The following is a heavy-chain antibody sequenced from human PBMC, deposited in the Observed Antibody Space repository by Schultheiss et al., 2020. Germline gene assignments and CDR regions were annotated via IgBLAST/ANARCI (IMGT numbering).Heavy chain of an antibody. J-gene: IGHJ4*02. V-gene: IGHV3-30*19. Sequence: GGSLRLSCAASGFTFSSYGMHWVRQAPGKGLERVAVISYDGSNKYYADSVKGRFTISRDNSKNTLYLQMNSLRAEDTAVYYCARVDNWNYESFDYWGQGTLVTVSS. CDR2: ISYDGSNK. D-gene: IGHD1-7*01. CDR3: ARVDNWNYESFDY. CDR1: GFTFSSYG.